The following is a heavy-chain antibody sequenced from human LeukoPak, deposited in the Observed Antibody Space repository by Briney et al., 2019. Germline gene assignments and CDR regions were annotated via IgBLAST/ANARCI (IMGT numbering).Heavy chain of an antibody. Sequence: ASVKVSCKASGYTFTGYYMHWVRQAPGQGLEWMGWISAYNGYTNYAQKLQGRVTMTTDTSTSTAYMELRSLGSDDTAVYYCARDVTIFGVVIIKGRSFDYWGQGTLVTVSS. V-gene: IGHV1-18*04. CDR1: GYTFTGYY. J-gene: IGHJ4*02. CDR3: ARDVTIFGVVIIKGRSFDY. D-gene: IGHD3-3*01. CDR2: ISAYNGYT.